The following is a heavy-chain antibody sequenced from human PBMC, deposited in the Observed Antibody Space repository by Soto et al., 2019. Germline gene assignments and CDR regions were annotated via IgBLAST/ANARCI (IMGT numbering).Heavy chain of an antibody. CDR1: GYTFTTHG. Sequence: QVQLVQSGAEVKKPGASVKVSCKASGYTFTTHGISWVRQVPGQGLEWMGWVRGDNGHTNYAQSLQGRVTMTTDTSTNTGYMELRSLRSDDTAVYYCARDFGYCRSGTCYREWFDPWGQGTLVTVSS. CDR3: ARDFGYCRSGTCYREWFDP. CDR2: VRGDNGHT. V-gene: IGHV1-18*01. J-gene: IGHJ5*02. D-gene: IGHD2-15*01.